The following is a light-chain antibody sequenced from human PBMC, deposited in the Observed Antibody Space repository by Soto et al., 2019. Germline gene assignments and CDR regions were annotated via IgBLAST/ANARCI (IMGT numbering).Light chain of an antibody. Sequence: QSVLTQPPSXXXXXXXXXTISCTGSSSNIGAGYDVHWYQQLPGTAPKLLIYGNSNRPSGVPDRFSGSKSGTSASPAITGLQAEDEADYYCQSYDSSLSGYVFGTGTKVTVL. CDR2: GNS. V-gene: IGLV1-40*01. CDR1: SSNIGAGYD. CDR3: QSYDSSLSGYV. J-gene: IGLJ1*01.